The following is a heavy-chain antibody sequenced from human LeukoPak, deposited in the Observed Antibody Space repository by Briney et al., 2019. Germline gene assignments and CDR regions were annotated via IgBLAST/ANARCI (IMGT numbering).Heavy chain of an antibody. CDR1: GGSFSGYY. Sequence: PSETLSLTCAVYGGSFSGYYWSWIRQPPGKGLEWIGEINHSGSTNYNPSLKSRVTISVDTSKNQFSLKLSSVTAADTAVYYCAKGGGGVLASWGQGTLVTVSS. CDR2: INHSGST. D-gene: IGHD3-3*01. CDR3: AKGGGGVLAS. V-gene: IGHV4-34*01. J-gene: IGHJ4*02.